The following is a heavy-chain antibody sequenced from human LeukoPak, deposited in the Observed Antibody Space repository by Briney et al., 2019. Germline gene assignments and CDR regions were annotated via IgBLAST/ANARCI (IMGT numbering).Heavy chain of an antibody. D-gene: IGHD6-19*01. J-gene: IGHJ4*02. CDR3: ARVSYSSGWTLFDY. Sequence: ASVKVSCKASGYIFTGYYMHWVRQAPGQGLEWMGWINPNSGGTNYAQKFQGRVTMTRDTSISTAYMELSRLRSDDTAVYYCARVSYSSGWTLFDYWGQGTLVTVSS. CDR2: INPNSGGT. V-gene: IGHV1-2*02. CDR1: GYIFTGYY.